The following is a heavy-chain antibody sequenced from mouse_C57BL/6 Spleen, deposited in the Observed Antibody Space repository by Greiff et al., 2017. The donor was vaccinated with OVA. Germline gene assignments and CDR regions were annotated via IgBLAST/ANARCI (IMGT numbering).Heavy chain of an antibody. D-gene: IGHD2-4*01. V-gene: IGHV1-77*01. CDR1: GYTFTDYY. Sequence: VQLQQSGAELVKPGASVKISCKASGYTFTDYYINWVKQRPGQGLEWIGKIGPGSGSTSYNEKFKGKATLTADKSSSTAYMQLSSLTSEDSAVYFCARERGYDYDGGGFDYWGQGTTLTVSS. CDR3: ARERGYDYDGGGFDY. CDR2: IGPGSGST. J-gene: IGHJ2*01.